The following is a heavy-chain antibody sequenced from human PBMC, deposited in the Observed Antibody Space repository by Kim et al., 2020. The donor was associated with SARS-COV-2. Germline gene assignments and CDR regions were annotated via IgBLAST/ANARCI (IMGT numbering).Heavy chain of an antibody. J-gene: IGHJ4*02. CDR1: GFTFSNFG. V-gene: IGHV3-30*18. CDR3: AKDFDYSGQYYFDF. Sequence: GGSLRLSCAASGFTFSNFGMHWVRQAPGKGLEWVTLISYDGSYKDYADSLKGRFTISRDNSKNTLYLQMNSLRAEDTAVYYCAKDFDYSGQYYFDFWGQGTLVTVSS. D-gene: IGHD5-12*01. CDR2: ISYDGSYK.